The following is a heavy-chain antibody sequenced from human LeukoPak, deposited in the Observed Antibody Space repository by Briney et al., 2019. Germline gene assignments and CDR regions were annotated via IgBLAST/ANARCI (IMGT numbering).Heavy chain of an antibody. J-gene: IGHJ4*02. CDR3: VRVKSGSISDS. Sequence: PSETLSLTCTVSGGSISSSNYYWGWIRQPPGKGLEWIASISYSGSTYYNPSVKSRVTISRDTSKNQFSLSLNSVTAADTAVYYCVRVKSGSISDSWGQGTLVTVSS. CDR2: ISYSGST. D-gene: IGHD1-26*01. V-gene: IGHV4-39*07. CDR1: GGSISSSNYY.